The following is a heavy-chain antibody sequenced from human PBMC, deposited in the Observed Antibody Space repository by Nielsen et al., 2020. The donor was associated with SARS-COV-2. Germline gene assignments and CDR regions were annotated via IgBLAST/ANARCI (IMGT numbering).Heavy chain of an antibody. CDR1: GFTFNTYD. CDR2: ISGSGGWT. Sequence: GESLKISCAASGFTFNTYDMTWVRQAPGQGLEWVSSISGSGGWTNSADSVKGRFTISRDNSKSTLYLQMNSLRDDDTAVFYCARDPSGTGETFDFWGRGTLVTVSS. D-gene: IGHD3-10*01. J-gene: IGHJ4*02. CDR3: ARDPSGTGETFDF. V-gene: IGHV3-23*01.